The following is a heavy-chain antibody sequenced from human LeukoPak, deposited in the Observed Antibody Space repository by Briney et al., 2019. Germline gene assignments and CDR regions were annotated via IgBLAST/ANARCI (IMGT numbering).Heavy chain of an antibody. J-gene: IGHJ4*01. CDR2: ISWNSGSI. Sequence: GGSLRLSCAASGFTFDDYAMHWVRQAPGKGLEWVSGISWNSGSIGYADSVKGRFTISRDTAKNTLYLQMNSLRVEDTAVYYCARFVVVTAGDYWGQGTLVTVSS. CDR1: GFTFDDYA. D-gene: IGHD2-21*02. V-gene: IGHV3-9*01. CDR3: ARFVVVTAGDY.